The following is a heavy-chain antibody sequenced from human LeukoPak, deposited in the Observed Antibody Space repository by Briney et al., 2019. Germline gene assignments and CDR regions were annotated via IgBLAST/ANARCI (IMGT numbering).Heavy chain of an antibody. V-gene: IGHV1-18*01. J-gene: IGHJ4*02. CDR1: GYTFTSYG. CDR3: ARVNPGRNLGY. Sequence: GASVTVSCKASGYTFTSYGISWVRQAPGQGLEWMGWISAYNGNTNYAQKLQGRVTMTTDTSTSTACMELRSLRSDDTAVYYCARVNPGRNLGYWGQGTLVTVSS. CDR2: ISAYNGNT. D-gene: IGHD1-14*01.